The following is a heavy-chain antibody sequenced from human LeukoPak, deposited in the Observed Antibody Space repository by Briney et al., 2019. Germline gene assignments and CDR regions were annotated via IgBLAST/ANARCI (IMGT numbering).Heavy chain of an antibody. CDR1: GLSISSHY. J-gene: IGHJ5*02. CDR3: ARDYYENGWFDP. V-gene: IGHV4-59*11. D-gene: IGHD3-22*01. Sequence: ASETLSLTCTVSGLSISSHYWSWVRQPPGKGLEWIGYIYYSGSTNYNPSLKSRVTISVDTSKDQFSLRLRSVTAADTAVYYCARDYYENGWFDPWGQGTLVTVSS. CDR2: IYYSGST.